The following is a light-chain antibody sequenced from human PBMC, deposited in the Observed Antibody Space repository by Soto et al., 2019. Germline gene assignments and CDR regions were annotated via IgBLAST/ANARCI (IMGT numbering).Light chain of an antibody. V-gene: IGLV1-40*01. CDR1: SSNVGAGYD. Sequence: QSVLTQPPSVSGAPGQTVTISCTGSSSNVGAGYDVHWYQQLPGTAPKLLIYGDSNRPSGVPDRFSGSKSGTSDSLAITGPQAEAEDEDDYHSYDNTLSGSRVFGGGTKLTVL. CDR3: HSYDNTLSGSRV. CDR2: GDS. J-gene: IGLJ2*01.